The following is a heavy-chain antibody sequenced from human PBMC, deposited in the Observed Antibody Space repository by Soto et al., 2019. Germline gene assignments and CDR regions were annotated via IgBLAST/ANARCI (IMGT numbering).Heavy chain of an antibody. CDR1: GGSFSDYY. CDR2: IKHSGST. D-gene: IGHD3-10*01. CDR3: ARGQSVTSFGRDYYYGLDV. V-gene: IGHV4-34*01. Sequence: SETLSLTCAVYGGSFSDYYWSWIRQPPGKGLEWIGEIKHSGSTNNNPSLKSRVTISVDTSSNQFYLKLSSVTAADTAVYYCARGQSVTSFGRDYYYGLDVWGQGTTVTVSS. J-gene: IGHJ6*02.